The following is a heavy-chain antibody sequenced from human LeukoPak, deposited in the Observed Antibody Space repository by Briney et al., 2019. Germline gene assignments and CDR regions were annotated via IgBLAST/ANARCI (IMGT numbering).Heavy chain of an antibody. V-gene: IGHV4-61*02. D-gene: IGHD3-3*01. CDR3: ARGHRYDLWSGYLFFTNYYYYMDV. Sequence: SETLSLTCTVSGGSISSGSYYWSWIRQPAGKGLEWIGRIYTSGSTNYNPSLKSRVTISVDTSKNQFSLKLSSVTAADTAVYYCARGHRYDLWSGYLFFTNYYYYMDVWGKGTTVTVSS. CDR1: GGSISSGSYY. CDR2: IYTSGST. J-gene: IGHJ6*03.